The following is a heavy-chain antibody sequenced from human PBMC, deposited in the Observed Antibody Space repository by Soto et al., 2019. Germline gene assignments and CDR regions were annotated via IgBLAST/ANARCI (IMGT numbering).Heavy chain of an antibody. CDR2: IYPSGST. Sequence: SETLSLTRVVSGGSISSNNWWSWVRQPPGKGLEWIGEIYPSGSTYYNPSLKRRVSISVDTSKNPFSLQLSSVAAADTAVYYCARFGKRYSSPPGPLEYWGLRTLVPVSS. D-gene: IGHD6-13*01. V-gene: IGHV4-4*02. CDR1: GGSISSNNW. J-gene: IGHJ4*02. CDR3: ARFGKRYSSPPGPLEY.